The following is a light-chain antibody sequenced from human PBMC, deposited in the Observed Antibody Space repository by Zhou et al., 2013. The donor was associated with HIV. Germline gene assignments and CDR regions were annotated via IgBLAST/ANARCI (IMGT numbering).Light chain of an antibody. CDR3: QQYSNNVIT. CDR2: KAS. J-gene: IGKJ5*01. CDR1: QSISNW. Sequence: DIQMTQFPSTLPASVGDRVTITCRASQSISNWLAWYQQKPGKAPKLLIYKASTLESGVPSRFSGSGSGTEFTLTISSLQPDDYATYYCQQYSNNVITFGQGTRLEI. V-gene: IGKV1-5*03.